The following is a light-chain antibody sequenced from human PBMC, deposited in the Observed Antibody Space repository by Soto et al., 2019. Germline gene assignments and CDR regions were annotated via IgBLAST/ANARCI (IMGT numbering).Light chain of an antibody. CDR2: EVS. Sequence: QSVLTQPASVSGSPGQTITISCTGTSSDVDAYNYVSWYQQHPGKAPKLMIYEVSNRPSGVSDRFSGSKSGNTASLTISGLQAADEAHYYRSSKRTTASLVFGTGTKVTVL. V-gene: IGLV2-14*01. CDR1: SSDVDAYNY. CDR3: SSKRTTASLV. J-gene: IGLJ1*01.